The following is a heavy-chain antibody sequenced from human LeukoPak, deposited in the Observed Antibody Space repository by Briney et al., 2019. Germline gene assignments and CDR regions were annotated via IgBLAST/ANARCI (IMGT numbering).Heavy chain of an antibody. V-gene: IGHV5-51*01. D-gene: IGHD2-2*01. CDR3: ARLRYCSSTSCYVWFDP. J-gene: IGHJ5*02. Sequence: GGSLRLSCKGSGYSFSDSWIGWVRQMPGKGLEWMGIIYPGDSDTRYSPSFQGQVTISADKSISTAYLQWSSLKASDTAMYYCARLRYCSSTSCYVWFDPWGQGTLVTVSS. CDR2: IYPGDSDT. CDR1: GYSFSDSW.